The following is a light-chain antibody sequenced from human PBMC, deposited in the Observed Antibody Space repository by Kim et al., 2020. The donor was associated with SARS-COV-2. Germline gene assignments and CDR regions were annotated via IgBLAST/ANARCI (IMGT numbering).Light chain of an antibody. V-gene: IGLV2-14*04. CDR3: SSYTSSSTLV. CDR2: GVS. Sequence: GPSVTITCTRTSSDVGGYNYVSWYQRHPGKAPKRMIYGVSRRPSGVSNRFSGSKSGNTASLTISGLQAEDEADYYCSSYTSSSTLVFGGGTQLTVL. CDR1: SSDVGGYNY. J-gene: IGLJ2*01.